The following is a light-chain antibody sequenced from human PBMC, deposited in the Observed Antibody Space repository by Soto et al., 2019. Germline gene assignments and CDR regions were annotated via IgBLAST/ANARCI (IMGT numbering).Light chain of an antibody. CDR1: QSIGSW. Sequence: IQMTQSPSTLPQALGERVPISCRASQSIGSWLAWYQQKPGKAPKVMIYDASSLESGVPSRFSGSGFGTEFTLSISSLQPDDFATYYCQQYKSFSWTFGQGTKVDIK. V-gene: IGKV1-5*01. CDR2: DAS. CDR3: QQYKSFSWT. J-gene: IGKJ1*01.